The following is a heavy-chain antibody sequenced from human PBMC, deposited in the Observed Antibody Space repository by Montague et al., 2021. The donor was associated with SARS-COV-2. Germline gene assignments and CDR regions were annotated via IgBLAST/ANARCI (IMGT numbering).Heavy chain of an antibody. CDR2: IYSGGST. J-gene: IGHJ4*02. CDR1: GFTVSSNY. D-gene: IGHD2-21*01. V-gene: IGHV3-53*01. CDR3: ARIPYRDVI. Sequence: SLRLSCAASGFTVSSNYLSWVRQAPGKGLEWVSVIYSGGSTYYAYSVKGRFTISRDNSKNTLYLQMNSLRAEDTAVYYCARIPYRDVIWGQGTLVTVSS.